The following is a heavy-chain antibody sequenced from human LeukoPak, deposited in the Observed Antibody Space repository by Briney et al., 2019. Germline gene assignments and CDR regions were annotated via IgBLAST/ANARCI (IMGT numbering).Heavy chain of an antibody. J-gene: IGHJ4*02. V-gene: IGHV4-59*08. Sequence: SETLSLTCTVSGGSISSYYWSWIRQPPGKGLEWIGYIYYSGSTNYNPSLRSRVTISVDTSKNQFSLKLSSVTAADTAVYYCARHGNGRLPDCWGQGTLVTVSS. CDR3: ARHGNGRLPDC. CDR2: IYYSGST. CDR1: GGSISSYY. D-gene: IGHD1-26*01.